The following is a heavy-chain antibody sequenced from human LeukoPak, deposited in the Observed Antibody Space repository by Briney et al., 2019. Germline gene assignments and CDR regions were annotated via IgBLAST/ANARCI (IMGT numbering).Heavy chain of an antibody. CDR3: ARDRWELRGEFVY. D-gene: IGHD1-26*01. V-gene: IGHV3-21*01. CDR2: IGSSSSSI. Sequence: GGSLRLSSAASGFMFSGYSMNWVRQAPGKGLEWVSSIGSSSSSIYYADSVKGRFTISRDNAKNSLYLQMNSLRAEDTAVYYCARDRWELRGEFVYWGQGTLVTVSS. J-gene: IGHJ4*02. CDR1: GFMFSGYS.